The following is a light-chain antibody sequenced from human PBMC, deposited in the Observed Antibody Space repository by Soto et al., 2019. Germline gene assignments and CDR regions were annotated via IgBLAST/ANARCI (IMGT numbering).Light chain of an antibody. CDR2: DDG. Sequence: ELTQPPSVSVAPGRTATITCGGNNIGSKSVHWYQQRPGQAPVLVVYDDGDRPSGIPERFAGSNSGNTATLTISRVEAGDEADYYCQVWESSSGHYVFGSGTKVTVL. V-gene: IGLV3-21*03. CDR3: QVWESSSGHYV. CDR1: NIGSKS. J-gene: IGLJ1*01.